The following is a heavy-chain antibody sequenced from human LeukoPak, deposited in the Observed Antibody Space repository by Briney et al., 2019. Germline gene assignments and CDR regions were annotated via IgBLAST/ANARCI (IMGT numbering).Heavy chain of an antibody. CDR3: ARGITGTF. Sequence: PSETLSLTCAVSGYSISSGYYWGWIRQPPGKGLEWIGEINHSGSTNYNPSLKSRVTISVDTSKNQFSLKLSSVTAADTAVYYCARGITGTFWGQGTLVTVSS. CDR2: INHSGST. J-gene: IGHJ4*02. CDR1: GYSISSGYY. V-gene: IGHV4-38-2*01. D-gene: IGHD1-20*01.